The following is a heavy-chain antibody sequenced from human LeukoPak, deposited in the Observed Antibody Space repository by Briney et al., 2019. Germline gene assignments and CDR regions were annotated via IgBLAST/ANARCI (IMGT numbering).Heavy chain of an antibody. D-gene: IGHD3-22*01. CDR3: ARRVSSGYYYVY. V-gene: IGHV1-2*02. CDR1: GYSFNSYG. CDR2: INPNSGGT. Sequence: ASVKVSCKASGYSFNSYGISWVRQAPGQGLEWMGWINPNSGGTNYAQKFQGRVTMTRDTSISTAYMELSRLRSDDTAVYYCARRVSSGYYYVYWGQGTLVTVSS. J-gene: IGHJ4*02.